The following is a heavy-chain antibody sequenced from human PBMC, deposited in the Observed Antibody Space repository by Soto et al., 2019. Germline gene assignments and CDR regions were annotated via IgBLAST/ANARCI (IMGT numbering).Heavy chain of an antibody. V-gene: IGHV2-5*04. Sequence: QITLQESGPTLVKPTQTLTLTCTFSGFSLTTNAAAVGWVRQPPGKALEWLAIVYGYDDKFYNPSLKSRLTIIKDTSKSQVVLLLTNMDPVDTATYFYVGRSDPYYFDYWGQGTLVTVSS. CDR1: GFSLTTNAAA. CDR2: VYGYDDK. J-gene: IGHJ4*02. CDR3: VGRSDPYYFDY.